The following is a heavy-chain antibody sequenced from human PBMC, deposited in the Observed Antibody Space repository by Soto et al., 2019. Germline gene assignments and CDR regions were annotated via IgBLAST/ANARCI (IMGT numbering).Heavy chain of an antibody. CDR1: GGSISSYY. CDR2: FYCTGST. D-gene: IGHD3-10*01. V-gene: IGHV4-59*01. CDR3: ARGWFGELFDWFDP. Sequence: PSETLSLTCTVSGGSISSYYWNWIRQPPGKGLELIGCFYCTGSTNYNPSLKSRVTISVDTSKNQFSLKLTSVTAADTAVYFCARGWFGELFDWFDPWGQGTLVTVSS. J-gene: IGHJ5*02.